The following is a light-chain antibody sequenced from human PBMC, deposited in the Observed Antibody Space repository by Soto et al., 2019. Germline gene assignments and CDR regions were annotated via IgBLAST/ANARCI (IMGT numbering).Light chain of an antibody. CDR3: ATWDDSVIGVV. V-gene: IGLV2-14*01. Sequence: QSALTQPASVSGSPGQSITISCTGANSDIGDWNYVSWYQQYPGKAPKVIIYEVNYRPSGVSYRFSGSKSGNTASLTISGLQAEDEADYYCATWDDSVIGVVFGGGTKLTVL. CDR1: NSDIGDWNY. J-gene: IGLJ2*01. CDR2: EVN.